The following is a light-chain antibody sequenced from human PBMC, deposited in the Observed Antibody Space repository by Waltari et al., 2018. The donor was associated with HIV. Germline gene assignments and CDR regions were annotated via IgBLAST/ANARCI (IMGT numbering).Light chain of an antibody. V-gene: IGLV2-14*01. Sequence: QSALTQPASVSGSPGPSLTIPCTGTHRDCGGYNHVHWYQQHPGKAPKLMIYEVTNRPSGVSNRFSGSKSGNTASLTISGLQAEDEADYYCNSYTISSTLGVFGGGTKLTVL. J-gene: IGLJ3*02. CDR2: EVT. CDR3: NSYTISSTLGV. CDR1: HRDCGGYNH.